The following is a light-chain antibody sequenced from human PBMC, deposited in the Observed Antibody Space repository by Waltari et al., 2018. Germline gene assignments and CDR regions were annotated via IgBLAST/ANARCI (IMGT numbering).Light chain of an antibody. CDR3: QRYGTLPAT. CDR1: QSVSRALRT. CDR2: DAS. J-gene: IGKJ1*01. Sequence: EIVLTQSPGTLSLSPGERANLSCRASQSVSRALRTLAWYQQKPGQAPRLLIYDASTRATGIPDRFSGSGSGTDFTLTISRLEPDDFAVYYCQRYGTLPATFGQGTKVEIK. V-gene: IGKV3-20*01.